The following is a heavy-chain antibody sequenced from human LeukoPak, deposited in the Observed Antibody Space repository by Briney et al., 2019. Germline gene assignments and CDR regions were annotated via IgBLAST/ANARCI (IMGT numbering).Heavy chain of an antibody. CDR1: GFTFSSYW. V-gene: IGHV3-74*01. CDR2: INSDGSST. D-gene: IGHD6-19*01. Sequence: PGGSLRLSCAASGFTFSSYWMHWVRQAPGKGLVWVSRINSDGSSTSYADSVKGRFTISRDNAKNTLYLQMNSPRAEDTAVYYCARDGGSSGWYNWFDPWGQGTLVTVSS. J-gene: IGHJ5*02. CDR3: ARDGGSSGWYNWFDP.